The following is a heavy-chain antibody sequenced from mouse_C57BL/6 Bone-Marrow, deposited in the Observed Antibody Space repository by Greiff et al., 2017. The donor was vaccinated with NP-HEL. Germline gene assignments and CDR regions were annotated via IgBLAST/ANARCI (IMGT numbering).Heavy chain of an antibody. D-gene: IGHD1-1*01. CDR3: ARRILLRYWYFDV. V-gene: IGHV5-17*01. Sequence: EVKLMESGGGLVKPGGSLKLSCAASGFTFSDYGMHWVRQAPEKGLEWVAYISSGSSTIYYADTVKGRFTISRDNAKNTLCLQMTSLRSEDTAMYYCARRILLRYWYFDVWGTGTTVTVSS. CDR1: GFTFSDYG. CDR2: ISSGSSTI. J-gene: IGHJ1*03.